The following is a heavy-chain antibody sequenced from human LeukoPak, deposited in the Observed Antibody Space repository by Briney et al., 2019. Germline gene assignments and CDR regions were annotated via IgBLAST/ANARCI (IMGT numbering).Heavy chain of an antibody. V-gene: IGHV3-20*04. D-gene: IGHD3-10*01. CDR3: ARDGASGSYYTTVSG. CDR2: INWKGGRT. Sequence: GGSLTLACAASGFTLDDYGMRWVRPAAGKGLEGVSGINWKGGRTGYVDSVKGRFTISRDNAKNILYLQMNSLRAEDTALDCCARDGASGSYYTTVSGWGQGTLVTVSS. J-gene: IGHJ4*02. CDR1: GFTLDDYG.